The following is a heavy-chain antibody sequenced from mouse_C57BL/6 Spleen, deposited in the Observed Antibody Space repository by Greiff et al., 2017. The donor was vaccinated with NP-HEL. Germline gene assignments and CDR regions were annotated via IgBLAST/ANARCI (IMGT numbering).Heavy chain of an antibody. CDR2: IDPETGGT. V-gene: IGHV1-15*01. CDR1: GYTFTDYE. Sequence: VKLQESGAELVRPGASVTLSCKASGYTFTDYEMHWVKQTPVHGLEWIGAIDPETGGTAYNQKFKGKAILTADKSSSTAYMELRSLTSEDSAVYYCTRNRHWGQGTTLTVSS. CDR3: TRNRH. J-gene: IGHJ2*01.